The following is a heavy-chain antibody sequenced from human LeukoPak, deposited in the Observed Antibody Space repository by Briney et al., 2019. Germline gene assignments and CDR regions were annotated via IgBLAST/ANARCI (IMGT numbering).Heavy chain of an antibody. CDR3: ARDSSGDYAVDY. D-gene: IGHD4-17*01. CDR2: ISYDGSII. V-gene: IGHV3-30*03. Sequence: GGSLRLSCAASGFTFSDYYMSWIRQAPGKGLEWMAFISYDGSIIYYADSVKGRFTISRDNSKNTLYLQMNSLTVEDTAMYYCARDSSGDYAVDYWGQGTLVTVSS. J-gene: IGHJ4*02. CDR1: GFTFSDYY.